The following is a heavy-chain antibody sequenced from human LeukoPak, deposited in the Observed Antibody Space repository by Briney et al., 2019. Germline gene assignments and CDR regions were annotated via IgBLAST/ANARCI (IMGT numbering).Heavy chain of an antibody. CDR2: ISAYNGNT. J-gene: IGHJ4*02. CDR3: ARDEPPFYYYDSSGYYDY. CDR1: GYTFTIYG. V-gene: IGHV1-18*01. D-gene: IGHD3-22*01. Sequence: RASVTVSCKASGYTFTIYGISWVRQAPGQGLEWMGWISAYNGNTNYAQKLQGRVTITTDTSTSTAYMELRSLRSDDTAVYYCARDEPPFYYYDSSGYYDYWGQGTLVTVSS.